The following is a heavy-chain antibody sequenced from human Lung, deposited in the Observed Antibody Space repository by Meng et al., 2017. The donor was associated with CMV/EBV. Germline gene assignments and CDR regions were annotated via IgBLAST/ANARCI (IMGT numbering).Heavy chain of an antibody. Sequence: VELVVPWEGLVKPGGSLDLSCAASGLTFSSYSMNWVRQASGKGLEWVSSIRSSRSYIYYADSVKGRFTMSRDNAKNSLYLQMNSLRAEDTAVYYCARTTYYYDSSGYYDWGQGTLVTVSS. V-gene: IGHV3-21*01. D-gene: IGHD3-22*01. J-gene: IGHJ4*02. CDR2: IRSSRSYI. CDR3: ARTTYYYDSSGYYD. CDR1: GLTFSSYS.